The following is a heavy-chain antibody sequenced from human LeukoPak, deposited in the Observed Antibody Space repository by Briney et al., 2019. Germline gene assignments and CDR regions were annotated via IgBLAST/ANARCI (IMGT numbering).Heavy chain of an antibody. D-gene: IGHD6-13*01. CDR2: TKSKTAGCTT. CDR1: GFTFSNAW. V-gene: IGHV3-15*01. Sequence: GGSLRLSCAASGFTFSNAWMSWVRHAPGKGLEWVGRTKSKTAGCTTDYTAPVKSRITISRYNSKNTLYLEMNSLKTEDTAVYYCTTDSSSSLLDYWGQGPLVSVSS. CDR3: TTDSSSSLLDY. J-gene: IGHJ4*02.